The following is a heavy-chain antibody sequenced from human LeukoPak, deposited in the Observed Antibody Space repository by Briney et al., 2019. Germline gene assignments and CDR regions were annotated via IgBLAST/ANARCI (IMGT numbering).Heavy chain of an antibody. CDR3: ARQGSSWSR. D-gene: IGHD6-13*01. V-gene: IGHV4-39*01. CDR1: GGSISSSSYY. Sequence: SETLSLTCTVSGGSISSSSYYWGWIRQPPGKGLEWIGSIYYSGSTYYNPSLKSRVTISVDTSKNQFSLKLSSVTAADTAVYYSARQGSSWSRWGQGTLVTVSS. J-gene: IGHJ4*02. CDR2: IYYSGST.